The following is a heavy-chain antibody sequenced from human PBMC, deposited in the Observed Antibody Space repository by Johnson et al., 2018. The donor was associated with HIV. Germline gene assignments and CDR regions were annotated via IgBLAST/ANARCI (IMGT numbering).Heavy chain of an antibody. J-gene: IGHJ3*02. CDR2: ISSSGGTI. Sequence: QVQLVESGGDLVKPGGSLRLSCGASEFILSDYYISWVRQAPEKGLEWISYISSSGGTIFYADSVKGRFTISRDIAKNTLYLQMNSLRAEDTAVYYCARVITEGGTRWAYDIWGQGTIVTVSS. CDR1: EFILSDYY. V-gene: IGHV3-11*01. D-gene: IGHD6-13*01. CDR3: ARVITEGGTRWAYDI.